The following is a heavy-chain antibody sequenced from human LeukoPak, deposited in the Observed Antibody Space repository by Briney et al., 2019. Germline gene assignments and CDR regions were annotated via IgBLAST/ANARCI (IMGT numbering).Heavy chain of an antibody. J-gene: IGHJ4*02. Sequence: GSSVKVSCKASGGTFSSYAISWVRQAPGQGLEWMGGIIPIFGTANYAQKFQGRVTITADESTSTAYMELSSLRSEDTAVYYCARGYCSGGSCHHAVDYWGQGTLVTVSS. CDR1: GGTFSSYA. D-gene: IGHD2-15*01. V-gene: IGHV1-69*01. CDR2: IIPIFGTA. CDR3: ARGYCSGGSCHHAVDY.